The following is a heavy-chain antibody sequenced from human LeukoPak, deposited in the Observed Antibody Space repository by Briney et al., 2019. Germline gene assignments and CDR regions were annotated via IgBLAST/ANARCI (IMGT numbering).Heavy chain of an antibody. CDR3: AREKSGSYLYYFDY. Sequence: SETLSLTCTVSGGSISSYYWSWIRQPPGKGLEWIGYIYYSGSTNYNPSLKSRVTISVDTSKNQFSLKLSSVTAADTAVYYCAREKSGSYLYYFDYWGQGTLVTVSS. J-gene: IGHJ4*02. D-gene: IGHD1-26*01. CDR1: GGSISSYY. V-gene: IGHV4-59*12. CDR2: IYYSGST.